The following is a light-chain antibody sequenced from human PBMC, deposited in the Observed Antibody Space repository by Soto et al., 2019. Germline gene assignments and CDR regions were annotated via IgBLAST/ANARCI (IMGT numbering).Light chain of an antibody. V-gene: IGLV2-14*02. Sequence: QSALTQPASVSGSPGQSITISCSGTSNDVGGYDLVSWYQQHPGKAPRLIIYEVSNRPSGVSNRFSGFKSGNTASLTISGLQAEDAADYYCSSYTSSSTPYVVFGGGTKLTVL. CDR1: SNDVGGYDL. CDR3: SSYTSSSTPYVV. J-gene: IGLJ2*01. CDR2: EVS.